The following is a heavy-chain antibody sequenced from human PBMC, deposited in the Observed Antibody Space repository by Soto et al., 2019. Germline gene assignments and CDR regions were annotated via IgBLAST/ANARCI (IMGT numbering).Heavy chain of an antibody. CDR3: ARDSGSWNSVPFDY. V-gene: IGHV3-33*01. D-gene: IGHD1-7*01. CDR1: GFTFGSYG. J-gene: IGHJ4*02. Sequence: GVSLRLSCAASGFTFGSYGMHWVRQSQGKGLEWVAVIWYDGSNKYYADSVKGRFTISRDNSKNTLYLQMNSLRAEDTAVYYCARDSGSWNSVPFDYWGQGT. CDR2: IWYDGSNK.